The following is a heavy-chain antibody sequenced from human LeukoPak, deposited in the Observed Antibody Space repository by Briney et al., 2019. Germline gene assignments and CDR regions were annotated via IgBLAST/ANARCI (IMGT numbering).Heavy chain of an antibody. CDR2: LYGGADT. CDR1: GFSVGTKY. Sequence: PGGSLTLSCEASGFSVGTKYMNWVRQAPGKGLEWLSILYGGADTYYADSVKGRFTISRDSSKNTLFLHMNGLRTDDTAIYYCARVGDHYHWYFDLWGRGTRVSVSS. CDR3: ARVGDHYHWYFDL. J-gene: IGHJ2*01. V-gene: IGHV3-53*01. D-gene: IGHD3-10*01.